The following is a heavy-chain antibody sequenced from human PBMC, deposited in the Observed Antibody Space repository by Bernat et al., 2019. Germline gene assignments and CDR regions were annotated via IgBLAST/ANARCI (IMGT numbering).Heavy chain of an antibody. J-gene: IGHJ4*02. D-gene: IGHD6-13*01. Sequence: QVQLVESGGGVVQPGRSLRLSCAASGFTFSSYGMHWVRQAPGKGLEWVAVISYDGSNKYYADSVKGRFTISSDNSKNTLYLQMNSLRAEDTAVYYCAKPLGHTQHYFDYWGQGTLVTVSS. V-gene: IGHV3-30*18. CDR2: ISYDGSNK. CDR1: GFTFSSYG. CDR3: AKPLGHTQHYFDY.